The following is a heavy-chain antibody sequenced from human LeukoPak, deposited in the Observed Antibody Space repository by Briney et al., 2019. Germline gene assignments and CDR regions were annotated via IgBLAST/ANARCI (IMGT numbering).Heavy chain of an antibody. Sequence: SQTLSLTCTVSGGSISSGGYYWSWIRQHPGKGLEWIGYIYYSGSTYYNPSLKSRVTISVGTPKNQFSLKLSSVTAADTDVYYCARDSAINWFDPWGQGTLVTVSS. CDR2: IYYSGST. CDR3: ARDSAINWFDP. CDR1: GGSISSGGYY. V-gene: IGHV4-31*03. J-gene: IGHJ5*02.